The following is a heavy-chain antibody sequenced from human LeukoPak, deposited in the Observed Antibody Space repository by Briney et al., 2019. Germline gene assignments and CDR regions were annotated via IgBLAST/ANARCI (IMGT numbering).Heavy chain of an antibody. D-gene: IGHD2-2*01. Sequence: GGSLRLSCAASGFTFSSYWMHWVRQAPGKGLLWVSRINSDGSSTGYADSVEGRFTISRDNAKNTLYLQMNSLRAEDTAVYYCATKYCSSVSCYYDYWGQGTLVTVSS. V-gene: IGHV3-74*01. CDR3: ATKYCSSVSCYYDY. CDR2: INSDGSST. J-gene: IGHJ4*02. CDR1: GFTFSSYW.